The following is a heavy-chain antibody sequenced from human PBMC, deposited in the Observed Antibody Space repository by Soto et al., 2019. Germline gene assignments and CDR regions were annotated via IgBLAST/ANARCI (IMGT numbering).Heavy chain of an antibody. Sequence: PSETLSLTCTVSGGSISSYYWSWIRQPPGKGLEWIGYIYYSGSTNYNPSLKSRVTISVDTSKNQFSLQLSSVTAADTAVYYCARDSPYDSSGYPQVLDYWGQGTLVTVSS. CDR3: ARDSPYDSSGYPQVLDY. D-gene: IGHD3-22*01. V-gene: IGHV4-59*01. CDR1: GGSISSYY. CDR2: IYYSGST. J-gene: IGHJ4*02.